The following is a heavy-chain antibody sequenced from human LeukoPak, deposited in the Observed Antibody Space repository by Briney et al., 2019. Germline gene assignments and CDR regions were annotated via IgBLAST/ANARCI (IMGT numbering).Heavy chain of an antibody. CDR1: GYSISSGYY. CDR3: ARAKVVVITFDY. Sequence: PSETLSLTCTVSGYSISSGYYWGWIRQPPGEGLEWIGSIYHSGSTYYNPSLKSRVTISVDTAKNHFSLKLSSVTAADTAVYYCARAKVVVITFDYWGQGTLVTVSS. J-gene: IGHJ4*02. CDR2: IYHSGST. D-gene: IGHD3-22*01. V-gene: IGHV4-38-2*02.